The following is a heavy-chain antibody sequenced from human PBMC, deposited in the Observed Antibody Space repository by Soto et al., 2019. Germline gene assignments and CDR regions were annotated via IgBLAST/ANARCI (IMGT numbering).Heavy chain of an antibody. Sequence: SQTLSLTCAISGDSVSSNSAAWNWIRQSPSRGLEWLGRTYYRSKWYNDYAVSVKSRITINPDTSKNQLSLQLNSVTTEDTAVYYCVRERVMGIGPYCLDYWGRGPLVTV. CDR1: GDSVSSNSAA. V-gene: IGHV6-1*01. D-gene: IGHD2-8*02. CDR3: VRERVMGIGPYCLDY. CDR2: TYYRSKWYN. J-gene: IGHJ4*02.